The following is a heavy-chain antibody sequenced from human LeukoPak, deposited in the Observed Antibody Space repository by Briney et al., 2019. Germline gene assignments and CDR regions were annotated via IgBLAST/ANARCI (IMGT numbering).Heavy chain of an antibody. CDR3: APPLGN. CDR1: GFTFSDHY. D-gene: IGHD3-16*02. V-gene: IGHV3-72*01. CDR2: TRNKANSYTT. Sequence: GGSLRLSCAASGFTFSDHYMDWVRQAPGKGLEWVGRTRNKANSYTTDYAASVRGRFTISRDDSQNSLYLQMNSLRTEDTAVYYCAPPLGNWGQGTLVTVSS. J-gene: IGHJ4*02.